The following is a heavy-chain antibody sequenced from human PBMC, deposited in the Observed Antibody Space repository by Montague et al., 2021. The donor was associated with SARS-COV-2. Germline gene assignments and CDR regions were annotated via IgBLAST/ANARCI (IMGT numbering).Heavy chain of an antibody. Sequence: SLRLSCAASGFTFSSYSMNWVRQAPGKGLEWVSSISSSSSYIYYADSVKGRFTISRDNAKNSLYLQMNSLRAEDTAVYYCARGYDFWSGGYYYYCGTDVWGQGTTVTVSS. CDR2: ISSSSSYI. CDR3: ARGYDFWSGGYYYYCGTDV. V-gene: IGHV3-21*01. J-gene: IGHJ6*02. CDR1: GFTFSSYS. D-gene: IGHD3-3*01.